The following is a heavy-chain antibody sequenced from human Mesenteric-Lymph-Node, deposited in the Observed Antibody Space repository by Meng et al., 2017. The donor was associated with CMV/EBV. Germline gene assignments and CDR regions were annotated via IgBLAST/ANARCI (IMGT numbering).Heavy chain of an antibody. D-gene: IGHD3-10*01. CDR2: MNPNSGNT. V-gene: IGHV1-8*01. CDR3: ARVGISVTMVRGVIISEDYYGMDV. Sequence: INWVRQGTEQGLEWVGWMNPNSGNTGYAQKFQGRVTMTRNTSISTAYMELSSLRSEDTAVYYCARVGISVTMVRGVIISEDYYGMDVWGQGTTVTVSS. J-gene: IGHJ6*02.